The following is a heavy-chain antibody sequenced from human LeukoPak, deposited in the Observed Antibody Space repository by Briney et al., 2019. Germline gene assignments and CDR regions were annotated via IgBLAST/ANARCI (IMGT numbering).Heavy chain of an antibody. CDR1: GFTFSSYA. D-gene: IGHD6-13*01. CDR3: ARDFEQQLGYAHYYYYGMDV. CDR2: ISYDGSNK. J-gene: IGHJ6*02. Sequence: GRSLRLSCAASGFTFSSYAMHWVRQAPGKGLEWVAVISYDGSNKYYADSVKGRFTISRDNSKNTLYLQMNSLRAEDTAVYYCARDFEQQLGYAHYYYYGMDVWGQGTMVTVSS. V-gene: IGHV3-30*04.